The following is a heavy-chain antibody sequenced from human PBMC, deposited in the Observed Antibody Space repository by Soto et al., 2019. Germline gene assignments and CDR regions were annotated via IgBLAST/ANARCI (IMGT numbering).Heavy chain of an antibody. V-gene: IGHV4-34*01. CDR3: AKHLGFCSGDGCYRGFDC. Sequence: QVQLQQWGAGLLKPSETLSLTCGVSGASLSGYYRSWIRQPPGKGLEWIGEINDSGSTSYNPSLKSRVTISVDTSKNQFSLKLSTVTAADKAVYYCAKHLGFCSGDGCYRGFDCWGQGTLVTVSS. CDR1: GASLSGYY. CDR2: INDSGST. J-gene: IGHJ4*01. D-gene: IGHD2-15*01.